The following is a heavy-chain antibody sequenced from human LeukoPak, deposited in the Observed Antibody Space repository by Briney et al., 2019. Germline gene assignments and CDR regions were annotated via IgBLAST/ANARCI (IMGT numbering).Heavy chain of an antibody. CDR3: TTVKRYCSSPSCYQDWFDP. Sequence: KTGGSLRLSCAASGFTFSHAWMSWVRQAPGKGLEWVGRIKSKTDGGTTDYAAPVKGRLTISRDDSKNTLYLQMNSLKTEDTAVYYCTTVKRYCSSPSCYQDWFDPWGQGTLVTVSS. D-gene: IGHD2-2*01. CDR2: IKSKTDGGTT. J-gene: IGHJ5*02. V-gene: IGHV3-15*01. CDR1: GFTFSHAW.